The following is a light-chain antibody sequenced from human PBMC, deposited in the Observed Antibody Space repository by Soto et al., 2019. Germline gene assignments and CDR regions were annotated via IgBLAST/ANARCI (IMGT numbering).Light chain of an antibody. CDR2: AAS. CDR3: QQLNSYPLT. CDR1: QGISSY. V-gene: IGKV1-9*01. J-gene: IGKJ4*01. Sequence: IQLTQSPSPLSASVGDRVTITCRASQGISSYLAWYQQKPGKAPKLLIYAASTLQSGVPSRFSGSGSGTDFTLTISSLQPEDFATYYCQQLNSYPLTFGGGTKV.